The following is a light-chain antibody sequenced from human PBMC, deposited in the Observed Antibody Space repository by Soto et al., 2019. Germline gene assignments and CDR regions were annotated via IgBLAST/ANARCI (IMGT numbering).Light chain of an antibody. CDR3: QQYHNWPIT. V-gene: IGKV3-15*01. J-gene: IGKJ5*01. CDR1: QSVSSN. CDR2: DAS. Sequence: EIVMTQSPATLSVSPGERVTLSCRSCQSVSSNLAWHQQKPGQAPRILMYDASTRATGIPARFSGSGSGTEFTLTISSLQSEDFAVYYCQQYHNWPITFGQGTRVEIK.